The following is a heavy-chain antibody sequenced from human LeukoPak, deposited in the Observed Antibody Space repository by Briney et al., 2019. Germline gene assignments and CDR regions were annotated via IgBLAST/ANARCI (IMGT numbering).Heavy chain of an antibody. D-gene: IGHD6-19*01. CDR2: IRHHVNHK. CDR1: GFTFSRYG. V-gene: IGHV3-30*02. Sequence: GSLRLSRAVSGFTFSRYGMPSVPQAPNQQLQCVAFIRHHVNHKYSAESVTGRFTISRDNSNNTVYLQMDSLRAEDTAVYYCAKDPGTTGWSYFDYWGQGTLVTVSS. J-gene: IGHJ4*02. CDR3: AKDPGTTGWSYFDY.